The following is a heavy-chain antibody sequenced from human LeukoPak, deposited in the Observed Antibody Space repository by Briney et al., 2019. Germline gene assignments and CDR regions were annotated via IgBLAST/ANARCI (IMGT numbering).Heavy chain of an antibody. CDR1: GGSFSGYY. Sequence: SETVSLTCAVYGGSFSGYYWSWIRQPPGKGLEWIGEINHSGSTNYNPSLKSRVTISVDTSKNQFSLKLSSVTAADTAVYYCARGYLFDYWGQGTLVTVSS. D-gene: IGHD3-16*02. V-gene: IGHV4-34*01. CDR3: ARGYLFDY. CDR2: INHSGST. J-gene: IGHJ4*02.